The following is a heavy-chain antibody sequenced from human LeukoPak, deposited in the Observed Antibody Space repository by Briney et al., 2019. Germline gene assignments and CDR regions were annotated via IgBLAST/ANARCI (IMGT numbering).Heavy chain of an antibody. D-gene: IGHD6-19*01. Sequence: GRSLRLSCAASGFTFSSYGMHWVRQAPGKGLEWVAVISYDGSNKYYADSVKGRFTISRDNSKNTLYLQMNSLRAEDTAVYYCARELEPGIAVAGIYYWGQGTLVTVSS. CDR3: ARELEPGIAVAGIYY. CDR1: GFTFSSYG. CDR2: ISYDGSNK. V-gene: IGHV3-30*03. J-gene: IGHJ4*02.